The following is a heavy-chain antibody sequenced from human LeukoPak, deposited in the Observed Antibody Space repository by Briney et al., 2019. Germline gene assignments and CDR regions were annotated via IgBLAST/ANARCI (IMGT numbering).Heavy chain of an antibody. Sequence: PSETLSLTCTVSGGSISSYYWSWIRQPPGKGREWIGYIYYSGSTNYNPSLKSRVTISVDTSKNQFSLKLSSVTAADTAVYYCARALGYCSSTSCPNWFDPWGQGTLVTVSS. CDR3: ARALGYCSSTSCPNWFDP. D-gene: IGHD2-2*01. CDR1: GGSISSYY. CDR2: IYYSGST. J-gene: IGHJ5*02. V-gene: IGHV4-59*01.